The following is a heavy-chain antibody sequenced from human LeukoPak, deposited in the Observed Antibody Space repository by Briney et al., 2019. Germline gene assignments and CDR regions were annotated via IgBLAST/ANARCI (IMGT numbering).Heavy chain of an antibody. D-gene: IGHD1-26*01. CDR1: GFIFSSYS. J-gene: IGHJ6*03. V-gene: IGHV3-48*04. CDR2: ISSSSSSI. Sequence: GGSLRLSCAASGFIFSSYSMNWVRQAPGKGLEWVSYISSSSSSIYYADAVKGRFTISRDNAKNSLYLQMNSLRAEDTAVYYCARLMWELPPHYYYMDVWGKGTTVTISS. CDR3: ARLMWELPPHYYYMDV.